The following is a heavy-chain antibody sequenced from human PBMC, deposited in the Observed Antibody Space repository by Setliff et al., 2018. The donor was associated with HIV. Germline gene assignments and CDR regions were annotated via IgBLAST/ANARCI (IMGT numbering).Heavy chain of an antibody. D-gene: IGHD6-13*01. CDR2: ISDGGGST. J-gene: IGHJ4*02. Sequence: GGSLRLSCAASGFTFSSYSMNWVRQSPGKGPEWVSAISDGGGSTYYAVSVKGRFTISRDNSKNTLYLQMNSLRAEDTAVYYCARSRAAGFDYWGQGTLVTVSS. CDR3: ARSRAAGFDY. V-gene: IGHV3-23*01. CDR1: GFTFSSYS.